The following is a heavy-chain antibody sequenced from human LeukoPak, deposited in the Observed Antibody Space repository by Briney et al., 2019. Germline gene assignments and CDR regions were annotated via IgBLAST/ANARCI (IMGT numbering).Heavy chain of an antibody. Sequence: GGSLRLSCAASGFTFSDYYMSWIRQAPGKGLEWVSYISSSGSTIYYADSVKGRFTISGDNAKNSLYLQMNSLRAEDTAVYYCARPHYKIATDYWGQGTLVTVSS. V-gene: IGHV3-11*01. J-gene: IGHJ4*02. CDR2: ISSSGSTI. CDR3: ARPHYKIATDY. D-gene: IGHD6-13*01. CDR1: GFTFSDYY.